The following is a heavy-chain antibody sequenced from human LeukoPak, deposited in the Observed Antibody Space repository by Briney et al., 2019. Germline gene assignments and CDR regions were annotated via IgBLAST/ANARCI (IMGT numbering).Heavy chain of an antibody. D-gene: IGHD1-26*01. CDR3: ARAPNTGIVGAAAFDY. CDR1: GYTFTNYG. J-gene: IGHJ4*02. V-gene: IGHV1-18*01. CDR2: VSAYADDT. Sequence: ASVKVSCKASGYTFTNYGISWVRQAPGQGLEWMGWVSAYADDTNYVQKFRGRITMTTDTSTSTAYVELRSLRSDDTAVYYCARAPNTGIVGAAAFDYWGQGTLVTVSS.